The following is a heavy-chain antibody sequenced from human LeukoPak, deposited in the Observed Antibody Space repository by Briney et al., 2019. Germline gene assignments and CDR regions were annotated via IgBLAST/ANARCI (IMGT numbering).Heavy chain of an antibody. CDR1: GGSISSYY. Sequence: PSETLSLTCTVSGGSISSYYWSWIRQPPGKGLEWNGYIYYSGSTNYNPSLKSRVTISVDTSKNQFSLKLSSVTAADTAVYYCARSSGGWYPYFQHWGQGTLVTVSS. J-gene: IGHJ1*01. CDR2: IYYSGST. D-gene: IGHD6-19*01. CDR3: ARSSGGWYPYFQH. V-gene: IGHV4-59*08.